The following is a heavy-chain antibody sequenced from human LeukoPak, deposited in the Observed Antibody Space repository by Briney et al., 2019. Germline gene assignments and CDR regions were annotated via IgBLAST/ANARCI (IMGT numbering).Heavy chain of an antibody. Sequence: GGSLRLSCAASGFTFSNAWMSWVRQAPGKGLEWVAVISYHGINKYYGDSVKGRFTISRDNSKNTLYLQMNSLRAEDTAVYYCANGPQYNILTGFYKVRSHLDYWGQGTLVAVSS. J-gene: IGHJ4*02. CDR3: ANGPQYNILTGFYKVRSHLDY. CDR1: GFTFSNAW. CDR2: ISYHGINK. D-gene: IGHD3-9*01. V-gene: IGHV3-30*18.